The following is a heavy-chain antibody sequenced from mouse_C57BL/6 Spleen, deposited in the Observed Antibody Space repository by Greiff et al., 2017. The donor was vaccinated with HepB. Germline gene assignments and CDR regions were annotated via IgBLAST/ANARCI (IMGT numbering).Heavy chain of an antibody. CDR3: AWTGNYYGSLDY. Sequence: VQLKESGPVLVKPGASVKMSCKASGYIFTDYYMNWVKQSHGKSLEWIGVINPYNGGTSYNQKFKGKATLTVDKSSSTAYMELNSLTSEDSAVYYCAWTGNYYGSLDYWGQGTTLTVSS. CDR1: GYIFTDYY. J-gene: IGHJ2*01. CDR2: INPYNGGT. V-gene: IGHV1-19*01. D-gene: IGHD1-1*01.